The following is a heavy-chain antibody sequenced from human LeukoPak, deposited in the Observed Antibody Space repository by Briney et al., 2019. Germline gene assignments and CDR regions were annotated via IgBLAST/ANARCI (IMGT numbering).Heavy chain of an antibody. CDR3: AKESYYDFWGGYYSHTIDY. D-gene: IGHD3-3*01. V-gene: IGHV3-23*01. CDR2: ISGSGGST. Sequence: GGSLRLSCAASGFTFSSYAMSWVRQAPGKGLEWVSAISGSGGSTYYADSVKGRFTISRDNSKNTLYLQMNSLRAEDTAVYYCAKESYYDFWGGYYSHTIDYWGQGTLVTVSS. J-gene: IGHJ4*02. CDR1: GFTFSSYA.